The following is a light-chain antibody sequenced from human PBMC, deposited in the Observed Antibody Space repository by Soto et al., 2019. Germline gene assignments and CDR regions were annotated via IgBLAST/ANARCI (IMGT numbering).Light chain of an antibody. Sequence: EIVLTQSPGTLSLSPGERATLSCRASESIRNNYLAWYQQIPGQPPRVLIHDASTRSTGTPDRFSGSGSGTDFTLTISRLEPEDFAVYYCQQSGSTPWTFGQGTKVDIK. CDR2: DAS. CDR1: ESIRNNY. CDR3: QQSGSTPWT. V-gene: IGKV3-20*01. J-gene: IGKJ1*01.